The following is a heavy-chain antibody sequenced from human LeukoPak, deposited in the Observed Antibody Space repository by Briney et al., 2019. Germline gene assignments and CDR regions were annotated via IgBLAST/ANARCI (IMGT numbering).Heavy chain of an antibody. CDR2: ISSSSSYI. J-gene: IGHJ4*02. V-gene: IGHV3-21*01. CDR3: AKDAKPYYDFWSGYLDYFDY. D-gene: IGHD3-3*01. Sequence: GGSLRLSCAASGFTFSSYSMNWVRQAPGKGLEWVSSISSSSSYIYYADSVKGRFIISRDNSRNTLYLQMNSLRAEDTAVYYCAKDAKPYYDFWSGYLDYFDYWGQGTLVTVSS. CDR1: GFTFSSYS.